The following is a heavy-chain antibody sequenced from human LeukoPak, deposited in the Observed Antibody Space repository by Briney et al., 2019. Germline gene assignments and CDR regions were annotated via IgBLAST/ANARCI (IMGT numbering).Heavy chain of an antibody. CDR3: ARVVLRLGELSFDY. CDR2: IYYSGST. V-gene: IGHV4-30-4*01. Sequence: SETLSLTCTVSGGSISSGDYYWSWIRQPPGKGLEWIGYIYYSGSTYYNPSLKSRVTISVDTSKNQFSLKLSSVTATDTAVYYCARVVLRLGELSFDYWGQGTLVTVSS. CDR1: GGSISSGDYY. D-gene: IGHD3-16*02. J-gene: IGHJ4*02.